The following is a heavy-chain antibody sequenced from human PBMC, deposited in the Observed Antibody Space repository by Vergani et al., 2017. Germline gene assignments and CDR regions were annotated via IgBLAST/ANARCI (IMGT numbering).Heavy chain of an antibody. V-gene: IGHV3-33*01. CDR1: GFTFSTYA. CDR2: IYYDGSKK. D-gene: IGHD2-21*01. CDR3: VREGSYCGSTTCRNPSHVHYYHMDV. J-gene: IGHJ6*03. Sequence: QVQLVESGGGVVQPGRSLRLSCTSSGFTFSTYAMHWVRQAPGKGLEWVAIIYYDGSKKYYADSVKGRFTISRDNSRNTLDLLMSSLRAEDTAIYYCVREGSYCGSTTCRNPSHVHYYHMDVWGEGTTVTVSS.